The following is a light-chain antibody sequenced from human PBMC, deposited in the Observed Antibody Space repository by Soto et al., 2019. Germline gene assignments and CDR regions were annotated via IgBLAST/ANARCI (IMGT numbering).Light chain of an antibody. CDR1: QSVAAN. Sequence: EIVMTQSPATLSVSPGERGTLSCRASQSVAANLSWYQQKSGQAPRLLFYGTSRATGVPAKFSASGAGTELTLSFNSLQSEDFAIYDCQKYHKWPLTFGGGTRVEI. CDR3: QKYHKWPLT. CDR2: GTS. V-gene: IGKV3-15*01. J-gene: IGKJ4*01.